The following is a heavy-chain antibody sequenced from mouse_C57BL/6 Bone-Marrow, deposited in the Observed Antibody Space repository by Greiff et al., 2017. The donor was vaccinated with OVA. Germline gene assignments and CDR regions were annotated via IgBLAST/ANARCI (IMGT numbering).Heavy chain of an antibody. Sequence: QVQLKESGAELARPGASVKMSCKASGYTLTSYTVHWGKKRPGPGLEWIGYINPSSGYTKYNQKFKDKATLTADKSSSTAYMQLSSLTSEDSAVYYCARGMDYWGQGTSVTVSS. J-gene: IGHJ4*01. V-gene: IGHV1-4*01. CDR2: INPSSGYT. CDR1: GYTLTSYT. CDR3: ARGMDY.